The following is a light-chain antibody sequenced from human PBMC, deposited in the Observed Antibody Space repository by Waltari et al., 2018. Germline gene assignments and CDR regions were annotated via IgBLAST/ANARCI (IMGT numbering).Light chain of an antibody. V-gene: IGLV3-25*03. CDR1: GLAGHY. CDR3: QSADFSRSHTSHV. CDR2: RES. J-gene: IGLJ1*01. Sequence: YELAQPPSVSVSPGQTATIPCSGNGLAGHYVNWYPQKAGQAPVVVMYRESERPSGLAERFSRSRSGTTVTVITNGVQAEDEADYYCQSADFSRSHTSHVFGTVTKVTVL.